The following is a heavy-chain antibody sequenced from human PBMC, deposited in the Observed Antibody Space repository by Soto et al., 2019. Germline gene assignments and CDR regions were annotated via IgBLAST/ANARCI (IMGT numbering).Heavy chain of an antibody. J-gene: IGHJ6*02. CDR2: ISAYNGNT. D-gene: IGHD6-19*01. V-gene: IGHV1-18*04. Sequence: GASVKVSCKASGYTFTSYGISWVRQAPGQGLEWMGWISAYNGNTNYAQKLQGRVTMTTDTSTSTAYMELRSLRSDDTAVYCCARASFRAVAGRYYYGMDVWGQGTTVTVSS. CDR3: ARASFRAVAGRYYYGMDV. CDR1: GYTFTSYG.